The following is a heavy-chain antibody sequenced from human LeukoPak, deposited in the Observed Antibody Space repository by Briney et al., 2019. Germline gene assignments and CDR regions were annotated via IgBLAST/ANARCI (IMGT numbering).Heavy chain of an antibody. CDR2: ISDSGGIT. D-gene: IGHD6-6*01. CDR1: GFTFSSYP. CDR3: AKNTQYSGYYDC. Sequence: GGSLRLSCAASGFTFSSYPMTWVRQAPGKGPEWVSFISDSGGITYYADSVKGWFTISRDNSKNTLYLQMNSLRAEDTAVYYCAKNTQYSGYYDCWGQGTLVAVSS. J-gene: IGHJ4*02. V-gene: IGHV3-23*01.